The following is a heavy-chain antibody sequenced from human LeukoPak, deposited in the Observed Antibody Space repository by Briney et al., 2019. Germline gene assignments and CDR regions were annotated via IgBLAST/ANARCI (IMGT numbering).Heavy chain of an antibody. CDR1: GFTFDDYA. V-gene: IGHV3-9*01. CDR3: AKDIEDVGTTLDY. CDR2: ISWNSGSI. Sequence: GGSLRLSCAASGFTFDDYAMHWVRQAPGKGLEWVSGISWNSGSIGYADSVKGRFTISRDNAKNSLYLQMNSLRAEDTALYYCAKDIEDVGTTLDYWGQGTLVTVS. D-gene: IGHD2/OR15-2a*01. J-gene: IGHJ4*02.